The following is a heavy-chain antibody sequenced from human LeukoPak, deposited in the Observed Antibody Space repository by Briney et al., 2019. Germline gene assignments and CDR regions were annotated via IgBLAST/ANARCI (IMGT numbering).Heavy chain of an antibody. J-gene: IGHJ4*02. D-gene: IGHD6-6*01. Sequence: SETLSLTCTVSGGSISSYYWSWIRQPPGKGLEWIGYIYYSGSTNYNPSLKSRVTMSVDTSKNQFSLKLSSVTAADTAVYYCARGKQLVEYFDYWGQGTLVTVSS. CDR3: ARGKQLVEYFDY. CDR1: GGSISSYY. CDR2: IYYSGST. V-gene: IGHV4-59*12.